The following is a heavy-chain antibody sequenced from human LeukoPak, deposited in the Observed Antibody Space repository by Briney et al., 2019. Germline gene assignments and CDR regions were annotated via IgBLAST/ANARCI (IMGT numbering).Heavy chain of an antibody. CDR2: LTLSGTNT. CDR3: AKDSPLRTSYHGYFDY. V-gene: IGHV3-23*01. J-gene: IGHJ4*02. CDR1: GFTFSSYA. Sequence: GGSLRLSCAASGFTFSSYAMSWVRQAPGKGLEWVSALTLSGTNTHYADSVKGRFTISRDVSKNTLYLQMNTLRAEDTAVYYCAKDSPLRTSYHGYFDYWGQGTLVTASA. D-gene: IGHD3-16*01.